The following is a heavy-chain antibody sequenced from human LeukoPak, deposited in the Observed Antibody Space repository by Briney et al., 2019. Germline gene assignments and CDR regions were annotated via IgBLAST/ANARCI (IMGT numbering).Heavy chain of an antibody. J-gene: IGHJ6*02. CDR1: GGSISSCY. CDR2: IYYSGST. D-gene: IGHD3-3*01. Sequence: SETLSLTCTVSGGSISSCYWSWIRQPPGKGLEWIGYIYYSGSTNYNPSLKSRVTISVDTAKNQFSLKLSPVTAADTAVYYCAGAVWSGYYTGAYYYGMDVWGQGTTVTVSS. V-gene: IGHV4-59*01. CDR3: AGAVWSGYYTGAYYYGMDV.